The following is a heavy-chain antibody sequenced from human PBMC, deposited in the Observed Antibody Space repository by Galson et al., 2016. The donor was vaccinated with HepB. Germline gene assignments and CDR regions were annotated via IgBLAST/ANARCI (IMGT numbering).Heavy chain of an antibody. D-gene: IGHD1-1*01. CDR2: ISTRRTT. Sequence: SLRLSCAASGFVFSNFGLSWVRQAPGKGLEWVASISTRRTTYYSDSVQGRFTISRDNSNNTLYLQRIGLRAEDTAVYYCAKERLVRRIFDHWGQGTLLTVSS. CDR3: AKERLVRRIFDH. CDR1: GFVFSNFG. V-gene: IGHV3-23*01. J-gene: IGHJ4*02.